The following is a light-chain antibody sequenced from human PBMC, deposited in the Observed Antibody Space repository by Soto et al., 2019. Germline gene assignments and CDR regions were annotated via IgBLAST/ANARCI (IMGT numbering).Light chain of an antibody. CDR3: QQYGSSLTWT. CDR2: GAS. CDR1: QTVSSTY. J-gene: IGKJ1*01. V-gene: IGKV3-20*01. Sequence: LNRSTGTLALSADDGATRSCKTIQTVSSTYLAWYQQKPGQAPRLLIYGASSRATGIPDRFSGSGSGTDFTLTISILEPEHLAVYYCQQYGSSLTWTFGQGTKVDIK.